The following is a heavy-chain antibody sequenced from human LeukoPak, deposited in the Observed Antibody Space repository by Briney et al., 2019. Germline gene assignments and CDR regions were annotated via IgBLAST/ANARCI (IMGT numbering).Heavy chain of an antibody. CDR2: IYTSGSI. Sequence: PSETLSLTCSVSGGSIRNYFWSWIRQPAGKGLEWIGRIYTSGSIDYKPSLRGRVTMSVDTSRNQFSLRLTSVTAADTAVYYCVRESKTYDGSGYYHDYWGQGTLVTVSS. J-gene: IGHJ4*02. CDR3: VRESKTYDGSGYYHDY. CDR1: GGSIRNYF. D-gene: IGHD3-22*01. V-gene: IGHV4-4*07.